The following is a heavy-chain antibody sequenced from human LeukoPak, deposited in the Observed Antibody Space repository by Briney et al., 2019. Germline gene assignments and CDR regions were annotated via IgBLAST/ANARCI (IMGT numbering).Heavy chain of an antibody. CDR3: ARARGDGSGDYYYYYMDV. V-gene: IGHV3-48*04. Sequence: GGSLRLSCAASGFTFSSYAMSWVRQAPGKGLEWVSAISGSGSTIYYAESTKGRFTISRDNAKNSLYLQMNSLRAEDTAVYYCARARGDGSGDYYYYYMDVWGKGTTVTVSS. D-gene: IGHD3-22*01. CDR1: GFTFSSYA. J-gene: IGHJ6*03. CDR2: ISGSGSTI.